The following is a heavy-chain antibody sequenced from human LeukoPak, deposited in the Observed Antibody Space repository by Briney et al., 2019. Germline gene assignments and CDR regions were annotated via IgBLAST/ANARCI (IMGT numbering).Heavy chain of an antibody. D-gene: IGHD3-10*01. Sequence: PGVSLRLSCAASGFTFSSYSMNWVRQAPGKGLEWVSSISSSSSYIYYADSVKGRFTISRDNAKNSLYLQMNSLRAEDTAVYYCARGVGYYGSGSYGYWGQGTLVTVSS. CDR2: ISSSSSYI. CDR1: GFTFSSYS. J-gene: IGHJ4*02. CDR3: ARGVGYYGSGSYGY. V-gene: IGHV3-21*01.